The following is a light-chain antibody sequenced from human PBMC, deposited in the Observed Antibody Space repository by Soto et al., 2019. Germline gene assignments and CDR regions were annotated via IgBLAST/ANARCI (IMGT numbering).Light chain of an antibody. Sequence: DIQMTQSPSALSAFVGDRVTITCRASQTIHTYLNWFHQRPGTAPKLLIHSGSTLQSGVPSRFTGSGSGTDFTLTIASLQPEDYGTYYCQQSCSPFVSFGGGTKVEIK. V-gene: IGKV1-39*01. J-gene: IGKJ4*01. CDR1: QTIHTY. CDR3: QQSCSPFVS. CDR2: SGS.